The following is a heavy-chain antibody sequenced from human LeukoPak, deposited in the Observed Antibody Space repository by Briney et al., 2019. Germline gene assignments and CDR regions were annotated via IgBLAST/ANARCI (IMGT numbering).Heavy chain of an antibody. J-gene: IGHJ4*02. CDR2: INPNSGGT. D-gene: IGHD5-18*01. V-gene: IGHV1-2*02. CDR3: ARVDEDYGYWVY. Sequence: ASVKVSCKASGYTFTGYYMHCVRQAPGEGLEWMGWINPNSGGTNYAQKFQGRVTMTRDTSISTAYMELSRLRSDDTAVYYCARVDEDYGYWVYWGQGTLVTVSS. CDR1: GYTFTGYY.